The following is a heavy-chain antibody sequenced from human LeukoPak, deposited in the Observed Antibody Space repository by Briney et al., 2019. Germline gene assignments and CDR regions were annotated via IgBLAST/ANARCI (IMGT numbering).Heavy chain of an antibody. CDR2: FDPEYVET. Sequence: ASVKVSCKVSGYTLTELSMHWVRQAPGKGLEWMGGFDPEYVETIYAQKFQGRVTMTEDTSTDTAYMELSSLRSEDTAVYYCARVLRYCSGGNCYSGGLGYMDVWGKGTTVTISS. CDR3: ARVLRYCSGGNCYSGGLGYMDV. CDR1: GYTLTELS. D-gene: IGHD2-15*01. J-gene: IGHJ6*03. V-gene: IGHV1-24*01.